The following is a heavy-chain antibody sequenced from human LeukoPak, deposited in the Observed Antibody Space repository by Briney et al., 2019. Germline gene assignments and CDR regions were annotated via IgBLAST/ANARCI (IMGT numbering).Heavy chain of an antibody. Sequence: GGSLRLSCAASGFTFSGYTMNWVRQAQGRGLEWVSFISDTSSYIYYADSVKGRFTISRDTAKNSLYLQMNSLRAEDTAVYYCARDGIDVGSGSGWSGYFDYWGQGTLVTVSS. CDR3: ARDGIDVGSGSGWSGYFDY. J-gene: IGHJ4*02. D-gene: IGHD6-13*01. CDR1: GFTFSGYT. CDR2: ISDTSSYI. V-gene: IGHV3-21*01.